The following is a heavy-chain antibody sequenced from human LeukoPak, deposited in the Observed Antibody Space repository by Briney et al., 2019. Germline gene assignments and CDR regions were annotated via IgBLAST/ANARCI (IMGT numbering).Heavy chain of an antibody. CDR1: GFTFSSYS. Sequence: PGRSLRLSCAASGFTFSSYSMNWVRQPPGKGLEWVSSISSSSSYIYYPDSVKGRFTISRNNAKNSLYLQMNSLGAEDTAVYYCASPYSYDSSGYQGYWGQGTLVTVSS. J-gene: IGHJ4*02. D-gene: IGHD3-22*01. CDR2: ISSSSSYI. V-gene: IGHV3-21*01. CDR3: ASPYSYDSSGYQGY.